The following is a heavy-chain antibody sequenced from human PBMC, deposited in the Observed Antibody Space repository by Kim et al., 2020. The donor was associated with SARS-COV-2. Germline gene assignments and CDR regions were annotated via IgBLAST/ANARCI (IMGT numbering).Heavy chain of an antibody. D-gene: IGHD6-13*01. CDR3: TRADSSSWPNWFDP. V-gene: IGHV3-49*03. J-gene: IGHJ5*02. CDR1: GFTFGDYA. CDR2: IRSKAYGGTT. Sequence: GGSLRLSCTASGFTFGDYAMSWFRQAPGKGLEWVGFIRSKAYGGTTEYAASVKGRFTISRDDSKSIAYLQMNSLKTEDTAVYYCTRADSSSWPNWFDPWGQGTLVTVSS.